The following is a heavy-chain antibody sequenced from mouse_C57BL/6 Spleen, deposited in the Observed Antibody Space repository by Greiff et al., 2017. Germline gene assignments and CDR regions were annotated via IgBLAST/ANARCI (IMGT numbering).Heavy chain of an antibody. D-gene: IGHD2-1*01. CDR2: IDPEDGDT. CDR3: TVYYGNYGGVFDY. Sequence: VQLKQSGAELVRPGASVKLSCTASGFNIKDYYMHWVKQRPEQGLEWIGRIDPEDGDTEYAPKFQGKATMTADTSSNTAYLQLSSLTSEDTAVYYCTVYYGNYGGVFDYWGQGTTLTVSS. CDR1: GFNIKDYY. V-gene: IGHV14-1*01. J-gene: IGHJ2*01.